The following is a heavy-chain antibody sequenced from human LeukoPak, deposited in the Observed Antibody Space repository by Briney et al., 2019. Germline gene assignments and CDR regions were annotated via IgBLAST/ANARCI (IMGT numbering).Heavy chain of an antibody. D-gene: IGHD6-13*01. CDR1: GFTCSNYA. CDR2: ISGSGGST. V-gene: IGHV3-23*01. Sequence: PGGSLRLSCAAPGFTCSNYAMTWVRQAPGKGLEWVSAISGSGGSTYYADSVKGRFTISRDNSKNTLYLQMNSLRAEDTAVYYCAKELKIAAAGTVAFDIWGQGTMVTVSS. CDR3: AKELKIAAAGTVAFDI. J-gene: IGHJ3*02.